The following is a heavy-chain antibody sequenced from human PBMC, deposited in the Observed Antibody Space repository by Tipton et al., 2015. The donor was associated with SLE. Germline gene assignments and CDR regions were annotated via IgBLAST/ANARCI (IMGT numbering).Heavy chain of an antibody. D-gene: IGHD4-17*01. CDR3: ARDRDGDFGDAFDI. Sequence: TLSLTCTVSGVSIRYYYWSWIRQPPGKGLEWIGYIYYSGSTNYNPSLKSRVTISVDTSKNQFSLKVRSVTAADTAVYYCARDRDGDFGDAFDIWGQGSMVTVSS. V-gene: IGHV4-59*12. CDR1: GVSIRYYY. J-gene: IGHJ3*02. CDR2: IYYSGST.